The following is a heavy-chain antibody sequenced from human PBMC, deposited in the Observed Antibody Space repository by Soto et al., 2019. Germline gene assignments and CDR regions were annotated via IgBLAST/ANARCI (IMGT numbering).Heavy chain of an antibody. V-gene: IGHV4-34*01. CDR1: GGSFSGYY. CDR2: INHSGST. CDR3: ARGPGYCSSTSCYKSFDY. D-gene: IGHD2-2*02. J-gene: IGHJ4*02. Sequence: SETLSLTCAVYGGSFSGYYWSWIRQPPGKGLEWIGEINHSGSTNYNPSLKSRVTISVDTSKNQFSLKLSSVTAADTAVYYCARGPGYCSSTSCYKSFDYWGQGTLVTVSS.